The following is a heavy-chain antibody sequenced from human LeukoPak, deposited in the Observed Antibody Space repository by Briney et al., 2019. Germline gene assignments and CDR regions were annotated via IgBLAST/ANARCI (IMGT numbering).Heavy chain of an antibody. CDR2: INHSGST. V-gene: IGHV4-34*01. Sequence: PSETLSLTCAVYGGSFSGYYWSWIRQPPGKGLEGIGEINHSGSTNYNPSLKSRVTISVETSKNQFSLKLSSVTAADTAVYYCARGRTYYDILTGYPKTYFDYWGQGTLVTVSS. J-gene: IGHJ4*02. CDR1: GGSFSGYY. D-gene: IGHD3-9*01. CDR3: ARGRTYYDILTGYPKTYFDY.